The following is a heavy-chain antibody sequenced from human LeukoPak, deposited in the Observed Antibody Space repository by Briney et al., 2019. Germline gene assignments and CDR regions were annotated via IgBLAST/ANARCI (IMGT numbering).Heavy chain of an antibody. J-gene: IGHJ4*02. CDR2: IKQDGSEK. CDR3: VRGDGGWYHASDY. D-gene: IGHD6-19*01. V-gene: IGHV3-7*01. CDR1: GFTFSSYW. Sequence: GGSLRLSCAASGFTFSSYWMSWVRQAPGKGLEWVANIKQDGSEKYYVDSVKGRFTISRDNAKNSLYLQMNSLRAEDTAVYYCVRGDGGWYHASDYWGQGTLVTVSS.